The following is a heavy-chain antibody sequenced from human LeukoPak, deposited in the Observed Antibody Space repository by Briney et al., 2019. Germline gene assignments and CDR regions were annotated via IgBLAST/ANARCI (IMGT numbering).Heavy chain of an antibody. D-gene: IGHD2-15*01. J-gene: IGHJ1*01. Sequence: GGSLRLSCTASGFTVRSSYMSWVRQAPGKGLEWVSIIYDDRSTYYAASVKGRSTISRDDSKNTLLLQMDSLRAEDTAIYYCARGSAFSSYSFWGQGALVTVSS. V-gene: IGHV3-53*01. CDR2: IYDDRST. CDR1: GFTVRSSY. CDR3: ARGSAFSSYSF.